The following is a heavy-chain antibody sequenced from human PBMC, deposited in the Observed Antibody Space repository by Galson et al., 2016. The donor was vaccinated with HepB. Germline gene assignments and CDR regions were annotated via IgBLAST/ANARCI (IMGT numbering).Heavy chain of an antibody. Sequence: SLRLSCAASGFTFSSYTLHWVRQAPGKGLEWLALISYDGTIKYNADSVKGRFTISRDNSKNTLYLQMTSLRAEDTAVYYCAGPKHSNILSGRFDYWGQGTLVIVSS. CDR3: AGPKHSNILSGRFDY. D-gene: IGHD3-9*01. CDR2: ISYDGTIK. CDR1: GFTFSSYT. J-gene: IGHJ4*02. V-gene: IGHV3-30*04.